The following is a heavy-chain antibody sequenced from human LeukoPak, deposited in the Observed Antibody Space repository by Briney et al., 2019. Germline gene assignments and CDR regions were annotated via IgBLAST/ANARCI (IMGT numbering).Heavy chain of an antibody. V-gene: IGHV3-66*01. CDR3: ARAHDRGYYYGFDY. J-gene: IGHJ4*02. Sequence: GGSLRLSCAASGFTASSNYMSWVRQAPGKGLEWVSVIYSAGNTYYADSVQGRFTMSRENPENTLYLQMNSLRAEDTAVYYCARAHDRGYYYGFDYWGQGTLVTVSS. CDR2: IYSAGNT. D-gene: IGHD3-22*01. CDR1: GFTASSNY.